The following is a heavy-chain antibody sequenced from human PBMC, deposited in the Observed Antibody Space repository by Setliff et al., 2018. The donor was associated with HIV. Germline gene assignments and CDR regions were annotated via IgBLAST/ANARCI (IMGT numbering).Heavy chain of an antibody. Sequence: NPSETLSLTCTVSGGSISSHYWIWIRQPPGKGLEWIGYIHYSGATNYNPSLKSRVTISLDTSRTQFSLRLSSVTAAGTAVYYCARHSPNVGVRGDAFDIWGQGTVVTVSS. CDR2: IHYSGAT. V-gene: IGHV4-59*08. J-gene: IGHJ3*02. CDR3: ARHSPNVGVRGDAFDI. CDR1: GGSISSHY. D-gene: IGHD2-8*01.